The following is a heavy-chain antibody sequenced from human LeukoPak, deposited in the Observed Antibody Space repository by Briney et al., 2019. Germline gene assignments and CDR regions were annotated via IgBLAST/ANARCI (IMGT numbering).Heavy chain of an antibody. CDR2: IKQAGSEK. Sequence: GGSLRLSCSASGFTFSTYWMTWVRQAPGKGLEWVANIKQAGSEKSYVDSVKGRFTISRDNAKNSLYLQTSSLRAEDTAVYYCARSGLAAAFDSWGQGTLVTVSS. V-gene: IGHV3-7*04. D-gene: IGHD6-13*01. CDR1: GFTFSTYW. CDR3: ARSGLAAAFDS. J-gene: IGHJ4*02.